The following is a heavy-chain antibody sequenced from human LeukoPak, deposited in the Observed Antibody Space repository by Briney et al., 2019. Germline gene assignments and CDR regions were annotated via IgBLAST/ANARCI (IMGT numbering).Heavy chain of an antibody. Sequence: ASVKVSCKASGYRFTNYYIHWVRQAPGQGLEWMGWISGYNGNTNFAQKFQGRVAVTTDTSTSTAYMDLRSLRSDDTAVYYCARDQSFGSGSFQDFWGQGTLVTVSS. CDR3: ARDQSFGSGSFQDF. CDR1: GYRFTNYY. CDR2: ISGYNGNT. D-gene: IGHD3-10*01. J-gene: IGHJ4*02. V-gene: IGHV1-18*04.